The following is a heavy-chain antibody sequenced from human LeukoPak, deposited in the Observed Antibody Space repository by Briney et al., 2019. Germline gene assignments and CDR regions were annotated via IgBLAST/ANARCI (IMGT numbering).Heavy chain of an antibody. CDR1: GGSISSGSYY. J-gene: IGHJ4*02. CDR3: ARGRGYSYGQNDY. Sequence: PSQTLSLTXTVSGGSISSGSYYWSWIRQPAGKGLEWIGRIYTSGSTNYNPSLKSRVTISVDTSKNQFSLKLSSVTAADTAVYYCARGRGYSYGQNDYWGQGTLVTVSS. V-gene: IGHV4-61*02. D-gene: IGHD5-18*01. CDR2: IYTSGST.